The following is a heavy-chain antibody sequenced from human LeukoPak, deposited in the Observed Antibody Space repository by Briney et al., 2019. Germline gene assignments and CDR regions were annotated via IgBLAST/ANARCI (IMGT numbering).Heavy chain of an antibody. Sequence: SETLSLTCAVYGGSFSGYYWSWIRQPPGKGLEWIGEINHSGSTNYNPSLKSRVTISVDTSKNQFSLKLSSVTAADTAVYCCARGLHADYYDSSGYYHQENYWGQGTLVTVSS. J-gene: IGHJ4*02. CDR1: GGSFSGYY. CDR3: ARGLHADYYDSSGYYHQENY. D-gene: IGHD3-22*01. V-gene: IGHV4-34*01. CDR2: INHSGST.